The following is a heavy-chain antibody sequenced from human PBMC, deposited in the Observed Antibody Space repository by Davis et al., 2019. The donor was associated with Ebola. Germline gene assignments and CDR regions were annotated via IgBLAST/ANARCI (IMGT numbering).Heavy chain of an antibody. CDR3: ARAPTTVTSNWFDP. D-gene: IGHD4-17*01. CDR2: IYYSGIT. V-gene: IGHV4-39*01. Sequence: MPSETLSLTCTVSGGSLTSSNSYWGWIRQPPGKGLEWFGSIYYSGITYYNPSLKSRVTIAVDTSKNQFSLKLSSVTAADTAVYYCARAPTTVTSNWFDPWGQGTLVTVSS. CDR1: GGSLTSSNSY. J-gene: IGHJ5*02.